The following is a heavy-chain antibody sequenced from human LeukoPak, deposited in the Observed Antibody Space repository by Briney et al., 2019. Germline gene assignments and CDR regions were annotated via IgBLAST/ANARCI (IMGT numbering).Heavy chain of an antibody. Sequence: PSETLSLTCAVSGGSLRGYYWSWIRQPPGKGLEWIGYIYYSGTTNYSPSLKSRVTISVDTSKNQFSLKLTSVTAADTAVYYCATESWIQGEDYWGEGTLVTVSS. CDR3: ATESWIQGEDY. J-gene: IGHJ4*02. V-gene: IGHV4-59*08. D-gene: IGHD5-18*01. CDR2: IYYSGTT. CDR1: GGSLRGYY.